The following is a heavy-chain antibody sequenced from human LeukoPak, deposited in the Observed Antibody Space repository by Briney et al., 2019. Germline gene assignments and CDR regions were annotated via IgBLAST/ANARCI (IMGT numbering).Heavy chain of an antibody. J-gene: IGHJ4*02. CDR1: GFTFTNYA. V-gene: IGHV3-30-3*02. CDR2: ISYDGTNK. CDR3: AKSQDGGRLFHFDY. D-gene: IGHD1-26*01. Sequence: PGGSLRLSCAASGFTFTNYALHWVRQAPGKGLEWVAVISYDGTNKYYADSVKGRFTISRDNSKNTLSLQMNSLRAEDTAVYFCAKSQDGGRLFHFDYWGQGTLVTVSS.